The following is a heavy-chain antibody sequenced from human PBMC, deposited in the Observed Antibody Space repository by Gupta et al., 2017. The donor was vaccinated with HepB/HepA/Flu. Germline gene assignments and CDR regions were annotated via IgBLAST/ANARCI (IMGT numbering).Heavy chain of an antibody. D-gene: IGHD1-26*01. V-gene: IGHV1-18*01. CDR3: ARSLRKWELLVDRGSGGDAFDI. CDR1: GYTFTSYG. Sequence: QVQLVQSGAEVKKPGASVKVSCKASGYTFTSYGISWVRQAPGQGLEWMGWISAYNGNTNYAQKLQGRVTMTTDTSTSTAYMELRSLRSDDTAVYYCARSLRKWELLVDRGSGGDAFDIWGQGTMVTVSS. CDR2: ISAYNGNT. J-gene: IGHJ3*02.